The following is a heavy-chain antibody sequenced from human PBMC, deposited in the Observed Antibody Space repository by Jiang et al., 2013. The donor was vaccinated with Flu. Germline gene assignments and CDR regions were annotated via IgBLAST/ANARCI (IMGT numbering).Heavy chain of an antibody. V-gene: IGHV1-69*17. CDR2: IIPIIGIR. CDR3: ARHRGMVVVTAVGFDL. D-gene: IGHD2-21*02. Sequence: SGAEVKKPGSSVKVSCKASGGTFSSYAISWVRQAPGQGLEWMGGIIPIIGIRNYAQNFQGRVTITADKSTNTAYMDLSSLRSEDTAVYYCARHRGMVVVTAVGFDLWGQGTLVTVSS. J-gene: IGHJ5*02. CDR1: GGTFSSYA.